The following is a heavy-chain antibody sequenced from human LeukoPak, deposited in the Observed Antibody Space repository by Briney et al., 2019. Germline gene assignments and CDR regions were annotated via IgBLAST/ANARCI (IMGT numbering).Heavy chain of an antibody. CDR1: GGTFSSYT. CDR3: ARGTPAYDFWSGYYFDY. V-gene: IGHV1-69*06. D-gene: IGHD3-3*01. CDR2: IIPIFGTA. Sequence: RAASVKVSCKASGGTFSSYTITWVRQAPGQGLEWMGGIIPIFGTANYAQKFQGRVTITADKSTSTAYMELSSLRSEDTAVYYCARGTPAYDFWSGYYFDYWGQGTLVTVSS. J-gene: IGHJ4*02.